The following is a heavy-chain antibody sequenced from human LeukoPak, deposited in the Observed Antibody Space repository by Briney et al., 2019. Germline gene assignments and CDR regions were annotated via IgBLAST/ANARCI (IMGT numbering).Heavy chain of an antibody. J-gene: IGHJ6*03. CDR2: INHSGST. CDR1: GGSFSGYY. V-gene: IGHV4-34*01. CDR3: AAGCTDTSCFWFYYVDV. D-gene: IGHD2-2*01. Sequence: PSETLSLTCAVYGGSFSGYYWTWIRQPPGKGLEWIGEINHSGSTNYNPSLKSRVTISVDTSKNQFSLKLTSVTAADTAVYYCAAGCTDTSCFWFYYVDVWGKGTTVTVSS.